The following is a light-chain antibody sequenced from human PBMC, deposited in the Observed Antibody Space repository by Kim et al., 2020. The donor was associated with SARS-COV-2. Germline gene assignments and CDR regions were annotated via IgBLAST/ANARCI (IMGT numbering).Light chain of an antibody. V-gene: IGKV3-11*01. J-gene: IGKJ4*01. CDR1: QSVSSY. Sequence: EVVLTQSPATLSLSPGERATLSCRASQSVSSYLAWYQQKPGQAPRLLIYDASNRATGIPARFTGSGSGTDFSLTISSLEPEDFAVYYWQQRNNWQLTFGGGTKVDIK. CDR3: QQRNNWQLT. CDR2: DAS.